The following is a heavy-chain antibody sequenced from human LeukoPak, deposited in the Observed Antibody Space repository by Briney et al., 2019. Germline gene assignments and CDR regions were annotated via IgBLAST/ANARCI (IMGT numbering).Heavy chain of an antibody. Sequence: GGSLRLSCAASGFTFSSYSMNWVRQAPGKGLEWVSSINSSSIYIYYADSVKGRFTISRDNARNSLYLQMNSLRAEDTAVYYCARSITMIVDWFDPWGQGTLVTVSS. CDR1: GFTFSSYS. J-gene: IGHJ5*02. D-gene: IGHD3-22*01. CDR3: ARSITMIVDWFDP. V-gene: IGHV3-21*01. CDR2: INSSSIYI.